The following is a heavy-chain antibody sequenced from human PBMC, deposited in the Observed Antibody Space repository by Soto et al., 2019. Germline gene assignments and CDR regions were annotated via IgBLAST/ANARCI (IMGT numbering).Heavy chain of an antibody. CDR1: GYTFTGYY. D-gene: IGHD3-22*01. CDR3: ARDLYDSSGYYYPSFDY. Sequence: GASVKVSCKASGYTFTGYYMHWVRQAPGQGLEWMGWINPNSGNTNYAQKLQGRVTMTTDTSTSTAYMELRSLRSDDTAVYYCARDLYDSSGYYYPSFDYWGQGTLVTVSS. V-gene: IGHV1-18*04. J-gene: IGHJ4*02. CDR2: INPNSGNT.